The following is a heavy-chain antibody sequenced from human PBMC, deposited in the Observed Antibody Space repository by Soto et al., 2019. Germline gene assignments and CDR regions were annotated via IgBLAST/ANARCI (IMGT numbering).Heavy chain of an antibody. CDR3: ARDLVMITFGGVIAKLGSYRSWSYFDY. D-gene: IGHD3-16*02. J-gene: IGHJ4*02. CDR2: IGTAGDT. V-gene: IGHV3-13*01. Sequence: PGGSLRLSCAASGFTFSSYDMHWARQATGKGLEWVSAIGTAGDTYYPGSVKGRFTISRENAKNSLYLQMNSLRAGDTAVYYCARDLVMITFGGVIAKLGSYRSWSYFDYWGKGTLVTVS. CDR1: GFTFSSYD.